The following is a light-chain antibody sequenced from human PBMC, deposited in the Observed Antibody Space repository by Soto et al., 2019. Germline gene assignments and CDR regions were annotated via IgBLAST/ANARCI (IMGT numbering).Light chain of an antibody. Sequence: QAVVTPPPSTSGTPGQRVTISCSGSSSNIGSNYVYWYQHLPGTAPKLLIFRNDQRPSGVPDRFSGSKSGTSASLAISGLRSEDEADYYCAAWDDSLSGVVFGGGTKLTVL. J-gene: IGLJ2*01. V-gene: IGLV1-47*01. CDR1: SSNIGSNY. CDR2: RND. CDR3: AAWDDSLSGVV.